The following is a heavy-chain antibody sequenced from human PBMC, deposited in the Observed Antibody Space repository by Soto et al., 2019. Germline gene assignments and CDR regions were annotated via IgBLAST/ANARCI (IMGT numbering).Heavy chain of an antibody. J-gene: IGHJ4*02. Sequence: LRLSCAASGFTFSSYWMHWVRQTPGKGLVWVSRINSDGSSTYYADSVTGRFTISRDNAKNTLYLQMNSLRAEDTAVYYCARGGLYFDSWGQGTLVTVSS. CDR1: GFTFSSYW. CDR2: INSDGSST. CDR3: ARGGLYFDS. V-gene: IGHV3-74*01.